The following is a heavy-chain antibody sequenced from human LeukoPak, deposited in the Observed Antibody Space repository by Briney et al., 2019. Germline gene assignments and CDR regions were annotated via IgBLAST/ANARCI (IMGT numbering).Heavy chain of an antibody. CDR3: ARAVQVTTGGLFDY. CDR1: GYTFTGYY. Sequence: GASVKVSCKASGYTFTGYYMHWVRQAPGQGLEWMGWINPNSGGTNYAQKFQGRVTMTRDTSISTAYMELSSLRSEDTAVYYCARAVQVTTGGLFDYWGQGTLVTVSS. V-gene: IGHV1-2*02. J-gene: IGHJ4*02. D-gene: IGHD4-17*01. CDR2: INPNSGGT.